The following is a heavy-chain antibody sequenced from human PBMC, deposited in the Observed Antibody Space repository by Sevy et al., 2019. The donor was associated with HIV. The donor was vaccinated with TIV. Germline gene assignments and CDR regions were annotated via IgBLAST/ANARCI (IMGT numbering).Heavy chain of an antibody. CDR1: GFTFSSYA. Sequence: GGSLRLSCAASGFTFSSYAMHWVRQAPGKGLEWVAVISYDGSNKYYADSVKGRFTISRDNSKNTLYLQMNSLRAEDTGGYYCARDSVAKHYYDSSDDAFDIWGQGTMVTVSS. CDR3: ARDSVAKHYYDSSDDAFDI. J-gene: IGHJ3*02. V-gene: IGHV3-30-3*01. CDR2: ISYDGSNK. D-gene: IGHD3-22*01.